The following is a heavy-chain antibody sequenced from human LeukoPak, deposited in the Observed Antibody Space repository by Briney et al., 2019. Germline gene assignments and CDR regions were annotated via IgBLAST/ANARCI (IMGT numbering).Heavy chain of an antibody. J-gene: IGHJ4*02. V-gene: IGHV4-59*08. CDR3: ARSGEDYFDY. D-gene: IGHD3-10*01. CDR2: IYYSGST. Sequence: SETLSLTYTVSGGSISSYYWSWIRQPPGKGLEWIGYIYYSGSTNYNPSLKSRVTISVDTSKNQFSLKLSSVTAADTAVYYCARSGEDYFDYWGQGTLVTVSS. CDR1: GGSISSYY.